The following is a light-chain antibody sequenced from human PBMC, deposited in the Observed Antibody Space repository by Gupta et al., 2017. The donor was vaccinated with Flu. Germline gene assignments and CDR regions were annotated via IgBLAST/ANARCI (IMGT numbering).Light chain of an antibody. CDR2: GKN. CDR3: NSRDSSGNRGV. J-gene: IGLJ2*01. CDR1: SLRSYY. Sequence: GQTVRITCQGDSLRSYYASWYQKKPGKAPVLVIYGKNNRPSGITDRFSGSSSGKTASLTINGAQAEDEADYYCNSRDSSGNRGVFGGGTKLTVL. V-gene: IGLV3-19*01.